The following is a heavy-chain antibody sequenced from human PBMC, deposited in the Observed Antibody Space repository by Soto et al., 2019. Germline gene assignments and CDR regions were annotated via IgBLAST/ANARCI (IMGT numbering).Heavy chain of an antibody. D-gene: IGHD3-10*01. CDR2: ISDSGSPL. CDR1: GFDFGDYY. CDR3: ARDIRGYGMDV. Sequence: GGSLRLSCAASGFDFGDYYMSWSRLAPGKGLEWISYISDSGSPLYYADSVKGRFSISRDNVKNSAYLQMNNLRADDTALYFCARDIRGYGMDVWGQGTTVTVSS. J-gene: IGHJ6*02. V-gene: IGHV3-11*01.